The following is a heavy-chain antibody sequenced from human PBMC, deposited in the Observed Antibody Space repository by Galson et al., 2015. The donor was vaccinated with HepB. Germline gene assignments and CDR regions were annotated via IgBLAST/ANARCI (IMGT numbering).Heavy chain of an antibody. J-gene: IGHJ4*02. CDR2: ISYDGSNK. CDR3: ARVGGLNRVYSHGSLRTQRGGAWPNDN. V-gene: IGHV3-30*04. CDR1: GFTFSSYA. Sequence: SLRLSCAASGFTFSSYALHWVRQAPGKGLEWVAVISYDGSNKYYADSVKGRFTISRDNSKNTLYLQMNSLRAEDTAVSYCARVGGLNRVYSHGSLRTQRGGAWPNDNWVQGTLVTVSS. D-gene: IGHD5-18*01.